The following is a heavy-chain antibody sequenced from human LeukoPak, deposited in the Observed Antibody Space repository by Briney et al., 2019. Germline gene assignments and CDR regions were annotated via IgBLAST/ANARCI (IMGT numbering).Heavy chain of an antibody. Sequence: SVKVSCKASGGTFSSYAISGVRQAPGQGLEWMGRIIPILGIANYAQKFQGRVTITADKSTSTAYMELSSLRSEDTAVYYCARGRFWGDYYYYYMDVWGKGTTVTVSS. D-gene: IGHD3-16*01. V-gene: IGHV1-69*04. J-gene: IGHJ6*03. CDR2: IIPILGIA. CDR3: ARGRFWGDYYYYYMDV. CDR1: GGTFSSYA.